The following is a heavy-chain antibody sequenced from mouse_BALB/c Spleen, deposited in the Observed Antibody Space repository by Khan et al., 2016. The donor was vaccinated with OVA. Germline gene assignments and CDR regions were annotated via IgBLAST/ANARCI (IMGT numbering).Heavy chain of an antibody. J-gene: IGHJ2*01. CDR1: GYTFTTNR. CDR2: INHTTGYT. Sequence: VKLQQSGAELAKPEASVKMSCKASGYTFTTNRMNWVKQRPGQGLEWIGYINHTTGYTDYNQKFKDKATLNAAKSSSSAYMHLGSLTSDDTAVYYCSRDRIDYWGQGTTLTVSS. CDR3: SRDRIDY. V-gene: IGHV1-4*01.